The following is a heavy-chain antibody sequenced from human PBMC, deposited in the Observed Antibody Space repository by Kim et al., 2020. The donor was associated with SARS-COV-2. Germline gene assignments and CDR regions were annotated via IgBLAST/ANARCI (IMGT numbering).Heavy chain of an antibody. D-gene: IGHD4-17*01. CDR3: ARVPADYGDYYFDY. CDR2: ISYDGSNK. J-gene: IGHJ4*02. V-gene: IGHV3-30*04. CDR1: GFTFSSYA. Sequence: GGSLRLSCAASGFTFSSYAMHWVRQAPGKGLEWVAVISYDGSNKYYADSVKGRFTISRDNSKNTLYLQMNSLRAEDTAVYYCARVPADYGDYYFDYWGQGTLVTVSS.